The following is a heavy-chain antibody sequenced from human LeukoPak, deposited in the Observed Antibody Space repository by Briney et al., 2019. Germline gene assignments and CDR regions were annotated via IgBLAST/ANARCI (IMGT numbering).Heavy chain of an antibody. Sequence: SETLSLTCAVYGGSSSGYYWSWIRQPAGKGLEWIGRIYTSGSTNYNPSLKSRVTISVDTSKNQFSLKLSSVTAADTAVYYCARVFGLRDGYNYVDYWGQGTLVTVSS. D-gene: IGHD5-24*01. CDR2: IYTSGST. CDR3: ARVFGLRDGYNYVDY. J-gene: IGHJ4*02. CDR1: GGSSSGYY. V-gene: IGHV4-59*10.